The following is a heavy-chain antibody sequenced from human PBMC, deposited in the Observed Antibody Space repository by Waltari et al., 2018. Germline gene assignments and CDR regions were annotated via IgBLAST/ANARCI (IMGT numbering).Heavy chain of an antibody. J-gene: IGHJ4*02. Sequence: EVQLVESGGGLVQPGGSLRLSCAASGFPFSSYWMSGVRQAPGKGLEWVANIKKDGSEKYYVDSVKGRFTISRDNAKNSLYLQMNSLRAEDTAVYYCARGPGVGSYWCQGTLVTVSS. CDR3: ARGPGVGSY. CDR1: GFPFSSYW. D-gene: IGHD1-26*01. CDR2: IKKDGSEK. V-gene: IGHV3-7*01.